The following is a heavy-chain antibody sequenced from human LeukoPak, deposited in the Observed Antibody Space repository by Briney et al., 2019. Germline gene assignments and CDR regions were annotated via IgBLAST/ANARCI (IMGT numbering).Heavy chain of an antibody. D-gene: IGHD1-26*01. V-gene: IGHV3-21*01. J-gene: IGHJ3*02. CDR1: GFTFSSYS. CDR2: ISSSSSYI. Sequence: GGSLRLSCAASGFTFSSYSMNWVRQAPGKGLEWVSSISSSSSYIYYADSVKGRFTISRDNAKNSLYLQMNSLRAEDTAVYYCARAGATISHWNLRNDAFDIWGQGTMVTVSS. CDR3: ARAGATISHWNLRNDAFDI.